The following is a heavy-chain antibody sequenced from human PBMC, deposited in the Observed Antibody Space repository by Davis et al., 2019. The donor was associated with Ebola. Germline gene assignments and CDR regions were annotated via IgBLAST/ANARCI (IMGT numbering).Heavy chain of an antibody. Sequence: GGSLRLSCAASGFTFSSYAMSWVRQAPGKGLEWVSAISGSGGSTYYADSVKGRFTISRDNSKNTLYLQMNSLRAEDTAVYYCAKRDDLWSGYYSDNGFDYWGQGTLVTVSS. CDR1: GFTFSSYA. D-gene: IGHD3-3*01. CDR3: AKRDDLWSGYYSDNGFDY. V-gene: IGHV3-23*01. J-gene: IGHJ4*02. CDR2: ISGSGGST.